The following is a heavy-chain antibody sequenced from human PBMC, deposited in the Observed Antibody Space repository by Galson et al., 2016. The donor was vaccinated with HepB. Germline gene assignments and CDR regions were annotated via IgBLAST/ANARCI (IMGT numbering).Heavy chain of an antibody. CDR3: ARDPRAVTNSFDT. CDR2: ISSNSRTI. Sequence: SLRLSCAASGFTFSTYSVNWVRQAPGKGLEWVSYISSNSRTIYYADSVKGRSTISRDNAKNSLYLQMNSLRDEDTAVYYCARDPRAVTNSFDTWGQGTMVTVSS. CDR1: GFTFSTYS. J-gene: IGHJ3*02. D-gene: IGHD4-17*01. V-gene: IGHV3-48*02.